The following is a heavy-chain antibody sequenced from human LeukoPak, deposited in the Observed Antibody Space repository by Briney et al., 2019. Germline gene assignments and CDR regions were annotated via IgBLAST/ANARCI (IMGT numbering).Heavy chain of an antibody. CDR2: IKSKTDGGTT. D-gene: IGHD3-10*01. CDR1: GFTFSNAW. V-gene: IGHV3-15*01. CDR3: TTGTIGLYYYGSGSHQGFDY. Sequence: PGGSLRLSCAASGFTFSNAWMSWVRQAPGKGLEWVGRIKSKTDGGTTDYAAPVKGRFTISRDDSKNTLYLQMNSLKTEATAVYYCTTGTIGLYYYGSGSHQGFDYWGQGTLVTVSS. J-gene: IGHJ4*02.